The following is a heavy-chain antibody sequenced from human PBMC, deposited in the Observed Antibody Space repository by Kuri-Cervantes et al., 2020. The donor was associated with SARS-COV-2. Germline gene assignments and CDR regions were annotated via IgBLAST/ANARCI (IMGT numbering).Heavy chain of an antibody. J-gene: IGHJ4*02. CDR1: GYTFTSYD. Sequence: ASVKVSCKASGYTFTSYDINWVRQATGQGLEWMGWMNPNSGNTGYAQKFQGRVTITRNTSISTAYMELSSLRSEDTAVYYCARVGVVIAIPDYWGQGTLVTVSS. V-gene: IGHV1-8*03. CDR3: ARVGVVIAIPDY. D-gene: IGHD2-21*01. CDR2: MNPNSGNT.